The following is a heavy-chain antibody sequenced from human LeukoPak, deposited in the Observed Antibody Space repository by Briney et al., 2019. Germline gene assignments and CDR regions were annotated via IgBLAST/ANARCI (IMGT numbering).Heavy chain of an antibody. V-gene: IGHV4-39*01. D-gene: IGHD3-16*01. CDR2: IYYSGSS. CDR3: ARLPAITTYYYYYMDV. Sequence: SETLSLTCTVSGGSISSSTHYWGWIRQPPGKRLECIGTIYYSGSSYYNPSLKSRVTMSVDTSKNQFSLRLSSVTAADTAVYYCARLPAITTYYYYYMDVWGKGTMVTVSS. J-gene: IGHJ6*03. CDR1: GGSISSSTHY.